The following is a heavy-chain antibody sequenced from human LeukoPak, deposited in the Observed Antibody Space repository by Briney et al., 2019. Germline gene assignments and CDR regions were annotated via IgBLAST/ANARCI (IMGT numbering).Heavy chain of an antibody. D-gene: IGHD4-17*01. CDR1: GYTFTSYY. Sequence: ASVTVSCKASGYTFTSYYIHWVRQAPGQGLEWMGIISPSGGSTSYAQKFQGRVTMTRDTSTSTVYMELRSLRPENTAVYYCARTYGDYPNYYFDYWGQGTLVTVSS. CDR3: ARTYGDYPNYYFDY. V-gene: IGHV1-46*01. J-gene: IGHJ4*02. CDR2: ISPSGGST.